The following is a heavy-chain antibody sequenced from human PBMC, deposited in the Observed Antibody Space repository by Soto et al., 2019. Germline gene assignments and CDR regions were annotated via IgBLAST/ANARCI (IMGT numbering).Heavy chain of an antibody. CDR3: ARGPLVVLNYFES. V-gene: IGHV1-69*02. CDR2: IFPLTDIP. Sequence: QVQLVQSGAEVKKPGSSVKVSCKASGGTFRNYPINWVRQAPGQGLEWMGSIFPLTDIPDYAQNFQARLTISADNSTNTAYRALSSLISEDTAMYFCARGPLVVLNYFESWGQGTLVTVSS. CDR1: GGTFRNYP. J-gene: IGHJ4*02.